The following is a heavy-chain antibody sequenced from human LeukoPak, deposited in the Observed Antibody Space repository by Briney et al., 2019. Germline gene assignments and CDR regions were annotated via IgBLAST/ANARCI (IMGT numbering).Heavy chain of an antibody. CDR2: IIPIFGTA. V-gene: IGHV1-69*13. Sequence: ASVKVSCKASGGTFSSYAISWVRQAPGQGLEWMGGIIPIFGTANYAQKFQGRVTITADESTSTAYMELSSPRSEDTAVYYCARVGQPTGYFDLWGRGTLVTVSS. J-gene: IGHJ2*01. CDR1: GGTFSSYA. CDR3: ARVGQPTGYFDL. D-gene: IGHD5-18*01.